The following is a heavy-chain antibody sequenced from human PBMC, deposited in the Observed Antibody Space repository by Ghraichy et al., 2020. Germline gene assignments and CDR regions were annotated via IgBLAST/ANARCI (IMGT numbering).Heavy chain of an antibody. CDR1: GTSISSYY. CDR2: VYSGGSS. V-gene: IGHV4-4*07. D-gene: IGHD2-2*01. Sequence: TLSLTCTVSGTSISSYYWTWIRQPAGKGLEWFGHVYSGGSSNYNPSLKSRVTMSVDTSKNQFSLNLSSVTAADTAVYYCARVRGYCSSSSCDAFDIWGQGTMVTVSS. J-gene: IGHJ3*02. CDR3: ARVRGYCSSSSCDAFDI.